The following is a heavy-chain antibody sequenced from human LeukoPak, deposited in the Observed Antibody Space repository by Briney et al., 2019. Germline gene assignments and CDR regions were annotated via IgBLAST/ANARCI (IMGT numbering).Heavy chain of an antibody. CDR3: AREGIRHDSSGFCCY. D-gene: IGHD3-22*01. Sequence: PGGSLRLSCAASGFTFSSYWMSWVRQAPGKGLEWVANIKQDGSEKYYVDSVKGRFTISRDNAKNSLYLQMNSLRAEDTAVYYCAREGIRHDSSGFCCYWGQGTLVTVSS. J-gene: IGHJ4*02. CDR1: GFTFSSYW. V-gene: IGHV3-7*01. CDR2: IKQDGSEK.